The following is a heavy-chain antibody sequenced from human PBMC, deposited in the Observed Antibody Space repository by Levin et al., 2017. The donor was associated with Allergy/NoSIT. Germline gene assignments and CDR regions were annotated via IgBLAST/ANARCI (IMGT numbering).Heavy chain of an antibody. CDR1: GFTFSSSW. CDR3: ARGWGSRGWFDN. J-gene: IGHJ5*02. D-gene: IGHD2-15*01. CDR2: INSDGTST. V-gene: IGHV3-74*01. Sequence: GGSLRLSCAVSGFTFSSSWMHWVRQAPGKGLVWVSRINSDGTSTTYADSVKGRFTISRDNAKNTLFLQMHSLRAEDTAVYYCARGWGSRGWFDNWGQGTLVTVSS.